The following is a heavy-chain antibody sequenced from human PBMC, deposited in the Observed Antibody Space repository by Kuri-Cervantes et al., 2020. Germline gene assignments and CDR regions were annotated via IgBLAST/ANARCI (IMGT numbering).Heavy chain of an antibody. D-gene: IGHD6-13*01. V-gene: IGHV4-30-2*01. CDR3: ARGVSGLAAAVGIN. J-gene: IGHJ4*02. CDR2: IYHSGST. CDR1: GGSISSGGYS. Sequence: SQTLSLTCAVSGGSISSGGYSWSWIRQPPGKGLEWIGYIYHSGSTYYNPSLKSRVTISVDRSKNQFSLKLSSVTAADTAVYYCARGVSGLAAAVGINWGQGTLVTVSS.